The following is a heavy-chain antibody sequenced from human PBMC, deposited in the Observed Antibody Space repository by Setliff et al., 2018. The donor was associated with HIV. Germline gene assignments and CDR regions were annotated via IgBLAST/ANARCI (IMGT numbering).Heavy chain of an antibody. CDR1: GGSISNSDFY. Sequence: SETLSLTCTVSGGSISNSDFYWGWIRQSPGKGLEWIGSIYYRGATYYNPTLQSRVTISADTSKNQFYLKLTSVTAADTAIYYCARPYDSLYGWGQGVLVTVSS. CDR2: IYYRGAT. V-gene: IGHV4-39*01. J-gene: IGHJ4*02. CDR3: ARPYDSLYG. D-gene: IGHD3-22*01.